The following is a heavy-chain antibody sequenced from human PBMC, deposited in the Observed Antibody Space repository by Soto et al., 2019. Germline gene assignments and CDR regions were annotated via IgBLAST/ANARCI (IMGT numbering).Heavy chain of an antibody. V-gene: IGHV4-59*08. Sequence: SETLSLTCTVSGGSISSYYWSWIRQPPGKGLEWIGYIYYSGSTNYNPSLKSRVTISVDTSKNQFSLKLSSVTAADTAVYYCASGVVNDYYYYYMDVWGKGNTVTVSS. CDR1: GGSISSYY. J-gene: IGHJ6*03. D-gene: IGHD2-15*01. CDR2: IYYSGST. CDR3: ASGVVNDYYYYYMDV.